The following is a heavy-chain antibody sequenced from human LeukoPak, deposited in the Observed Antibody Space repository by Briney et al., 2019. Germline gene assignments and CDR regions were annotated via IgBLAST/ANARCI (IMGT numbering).Heavy chain of an antibody. Sequence: PSETLSLTCTVSGGSISSSSSYWGWIRQPPGKGLEWIGTIYYIGSAYFNSSLKSRVTISVDTSKNQFSLQLSSVTAADTAVYYCARLSKNYDILTGYEYNWLDPWGQGTLVTVSS. CDR3: ARLSKNYDILTGYEYNWLDP. CDR2: IYYIGSA. J-gene: IGHJ5*02. V-gene: IGHV4-39*01. CDR1: GGSISSSSSY. D-gene: IGHD3-9*01.